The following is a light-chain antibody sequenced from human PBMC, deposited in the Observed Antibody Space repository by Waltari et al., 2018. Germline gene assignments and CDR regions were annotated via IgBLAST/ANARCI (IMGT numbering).Light chain of an antibody. Sequence: DIQMTQSPSTLSASVGDRVTITCRASQSISSWLAWYQQKPGKAPKLLIYKASSLESGVPSRFSGSGSGTEFTLTISSLQPDDLATYYCQQYNSYSPLFGQGTKLEIK. J-gene: IGKJ2*01. CDR3: QQYNSYSPL. V-gene: IGKV1-5*03. CDR2: KAS. CDR1: QSISSW.